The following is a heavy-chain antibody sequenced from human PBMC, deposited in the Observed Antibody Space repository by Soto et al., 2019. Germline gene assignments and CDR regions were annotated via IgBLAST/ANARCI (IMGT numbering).Heavy chain of an antibody. CDR1: GGSFSGYY. CDR2: INHSGST. D-gene: IGHD6-19*01. CDR3: ARGTRGYSSGWYDY. V-gene: IGHV4-34*01. J-gene: IGHJ4*02. Sequence: ASETLSLTCVVYGGSFSGYYWSWIRQPPGKGLEWIGEINHSGSTNYNPSLKSRVTISVDTSKNQFSLKLSSVTAADTAVYYCARGTRGYSSGWYDYWGQGTLVTSPQ.